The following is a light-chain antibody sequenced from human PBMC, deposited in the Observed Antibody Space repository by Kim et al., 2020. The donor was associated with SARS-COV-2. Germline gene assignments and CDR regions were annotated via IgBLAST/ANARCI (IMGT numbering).Light chain of an antibody. Sequence: QSLTISCTGTSSDVGGYNYVSWYQQHPGKAPKLMIYDVSKRPSGVSNRFSGSKSGNTASLTISGLQAEDEADYYCSSYTSSSTDVFGTGTKVTVL. J-gene: IGLJ1*01. CDR2: DVS. CDR1: SSDVGGYNY. V-gene: IGLV2-14*04. CDR3: SSYTSSSTDV.